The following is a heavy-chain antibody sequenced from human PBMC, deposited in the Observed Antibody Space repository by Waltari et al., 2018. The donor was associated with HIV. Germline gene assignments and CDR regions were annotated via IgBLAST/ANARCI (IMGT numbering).Heavy chain of an antibody. CDR2: ITSEGSRT. D-gene: IGHD3-10*01. CDR1: GFTYSSTK. J-gene: IGHJ5*02. V-gene: IGHV3-74*01. Sequence: EVQLVESGCDLVQLRGYLTLSYTASGFTYSSTKIYQARQAPGKGLVWVSRITSEGSRTSYANSVEGRYTIARDNAKNTLVLQMHSLIAQDTSVYYCAKESEGYYASETGNWFDPWGQGTLVTVSS. CDR3: AKESEGYYASETGNWFDP.